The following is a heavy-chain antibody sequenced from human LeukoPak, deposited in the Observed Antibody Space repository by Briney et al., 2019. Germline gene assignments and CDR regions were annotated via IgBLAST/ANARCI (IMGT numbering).Heavy chain of an antibody. Sequence: SVKVSCKAFGGTFSSYAISWVRQAPGQGLEWMGGIIPIFGTANYAQKFQGSVTITADKSTSTAYMELSSLSSEDTAVYSCASVYVMGYCSGGRCYSGIDYWGQGTLVTVSS. CDR2: IIPIFGTA. V-gene: IGHV1-69*06. CDR3: ASVYVMGYCSGGRCYSGIDY. CDR1: GGTFSSYA. J-gene: IGHJ4*02. D-gene: IGHD2-15*01.